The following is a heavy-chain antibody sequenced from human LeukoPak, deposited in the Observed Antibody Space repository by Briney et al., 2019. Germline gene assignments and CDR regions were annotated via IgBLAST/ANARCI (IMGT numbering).Heavy chain of an antibody. CDR3: ARVDGDGYNIPDY. J-gene: IGHJ4*02. V-gene: IGHV4-34*01. D-gene: IGHD5-24*01. CDR2: INHSGNT. Sequence: SETLSHTCAVYGESFSSYCWSWIRQPPGKGLEWIGEINHSGNTNYNPSLKSRVTISVDTSKNQFSLRLSSVTAADTAVYYCARVDGDGYNIPDYWGQGTLVTVSS. CDR1: GESFSSYC.